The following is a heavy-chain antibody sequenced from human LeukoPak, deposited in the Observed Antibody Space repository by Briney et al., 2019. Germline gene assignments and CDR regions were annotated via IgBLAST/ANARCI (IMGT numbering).Heavy chain of an antibody. CDR2: ISGVGGSR. J-gene: IGHJ1*01. CDR3: ARGGLDESFQY. V-gene: IGHV3-23*01. D-gene: IGHD6-25*01. Sequence: GGSLRLSCAASGVTFSSYGFTFSSYGMNWVRQAPGKGLEWVSGISGVGGSRYYADSVKGRFTISRDNSKNTLYLQMNSLRAEDTAVYYCARGGLDESFQYWGQGTLVTVSS. CDR1: GVTFSSYGFTFSSYG.